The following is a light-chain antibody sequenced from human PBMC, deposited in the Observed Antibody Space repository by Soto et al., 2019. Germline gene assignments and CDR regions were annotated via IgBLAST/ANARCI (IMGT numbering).Light chain of an antibody. J-gene: IGLJ1*01. Sequence: QSVLTQPASVSGSPRQSITISCTGTNSDVGSYNLVSWFQQHPGKAPKLVIYEVTKRPSGVSDRFSGSKSGNTASLTISGLQAEDEPDYHCFSYAGDSVYVFGTGTKVTVL. CDR2: EVT. CDR1: NSDVGSYNL. V-gene: IGLV2-23*02. CDR3: FSYAGDSVYV.